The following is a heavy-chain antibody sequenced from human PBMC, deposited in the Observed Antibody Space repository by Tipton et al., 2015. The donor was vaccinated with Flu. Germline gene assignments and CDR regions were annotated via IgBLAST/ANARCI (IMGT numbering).Heavy chain of an antibody. CDR2: INTNDNGT. D-gene: IGHD5-24*01. CDR3: ARDGAGYNGAFDM. V-gene: IGHV1-2*02. Sequence: QVQLVQSGAEVKKFGASVKLSCKAFGSTSTDYYIHWVRQAPGQGLEWMGWINTNDNGTRYSQKLQGRVTVTRDTSISTVYMELTRLTSDDTAVYYCARDGAGYNGAFDMWGQGTMVTVSS. CDR1: GSTSTDYY. J-gene: IGHJ3*02.